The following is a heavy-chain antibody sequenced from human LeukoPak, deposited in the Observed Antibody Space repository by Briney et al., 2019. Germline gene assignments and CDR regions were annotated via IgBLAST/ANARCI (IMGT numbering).Heavy chain of an antibody. CDR1: GFTFSNYA. D-gene: IGHD3-10*01. CDR3: TTERAGAFDY. J-gene: IGHJ4*02. CDR2: VLSKSDGGTP. V-gene: IGHV3-15*06. Sequence: GGSLRLSCAASGFTFSNYAMSWVRQAPGKGXXXXXRVLSKSDGGTPNYGTPVKGRFTISRDDSKDILYLQINSLKTEDTAVYYCTTERAGAFDYWGQGSLVTVSS.